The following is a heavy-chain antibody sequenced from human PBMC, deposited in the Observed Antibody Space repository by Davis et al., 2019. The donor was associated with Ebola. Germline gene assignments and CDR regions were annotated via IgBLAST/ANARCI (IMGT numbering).Heavy chain of an antibody. Sequence: AASVKVSCKASGYTFTSYGISWVRQAPGQGLERMGWISAYNGNTNYAQKFQGRVTITADESTSTSYMELSSLRSEDTAVYYCARSSTNWNYYYYGMDVWGQGTTVTVSS. CDR2: ISAYNGNT. J-gene: IGHJ6*02. CDR1: GYTFTSYG. V-gene: IGHV1-18*01. CDR3: ARSSTNWNYYYYGMDV. D-gene: IGHD1-20*01.